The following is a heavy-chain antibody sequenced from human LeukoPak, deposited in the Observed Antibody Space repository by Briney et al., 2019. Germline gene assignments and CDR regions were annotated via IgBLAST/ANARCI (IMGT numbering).Heavy chain of an antibody. CDR1: GFTFSSYA. J-gene: IGHJ6*02. Sequence: GGSLRLSCAASGFTFSSYAMHWVRQAPGKGLEWVAVISYDGSNKYYADSVKGRFTISRDDSKNTLYLQMNSLRAEDTAVYYCAREGGRYENYYYGMDVWGQGTTVTVSS. CDR2: ISYDGSNK. D-gene: IGHD6-19*01. V-gene: IGHV3-30-3*01. CDR3: AREGGRYENYYYGMDV.